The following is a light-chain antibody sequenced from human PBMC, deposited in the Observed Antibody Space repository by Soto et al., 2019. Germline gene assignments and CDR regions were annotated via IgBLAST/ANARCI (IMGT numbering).Light chain of an antibody. CDR3: GTWDSGLSAGHVV. Sequence: QSVLTQPPSVSAAPGQRVTISCAGSFSNIGNNYVSWYQQLPGTAPKLLIYDNNKRPSGIPDRFSGSTSGTSATLGISGLQTGDEADYYCGTWDSGLSAGHVVFGGGTKVTVL. CDR2: DNN. J-gene: IGLJ2*01. CDR1: FSNIGNNY. V-gene: IGLV1-51*01.